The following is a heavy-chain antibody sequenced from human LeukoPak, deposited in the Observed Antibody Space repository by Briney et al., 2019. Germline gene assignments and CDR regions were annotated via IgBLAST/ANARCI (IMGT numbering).Heavy chain of an antibody. V-gene: IGHV3-21*01. CDR2: ISRSSRHV. CDR1: GFTFSDYS. Sequence: GGSLRLSCAASGFTFSDYSMNWVRQAPGKGLEWVSSISRSSRHVYYAGSVKGRFTISRDNAKDSLYLQMNSLRAEDMAVYFCVRDLMGSGSTTAYLHHWGQGTLVTVSS. J-gene: IGHJ1*01. CDR3: VRDLMGSGSTTAYLHH. D-gene: IGHD1-1*01.